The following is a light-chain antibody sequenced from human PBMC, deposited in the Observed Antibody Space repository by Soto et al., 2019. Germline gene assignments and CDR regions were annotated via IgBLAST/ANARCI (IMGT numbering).Light chain of an antibody. CDR2: GAS. CDR3: QQYENWPSIT. CDR1: QSVSSY. V-gene: IGKV3-15*01. Sequence: EVVLTQSPGTLSLSPGERATLSCRASQSVSSYLAWYQHKPGQAPRLLISGASTRATGIPVRFSGSGSGTEFALAISSLQSEDFAVYYCQQYENWPSITFGQGTRLEI. J-gene: IGKJ5*01.